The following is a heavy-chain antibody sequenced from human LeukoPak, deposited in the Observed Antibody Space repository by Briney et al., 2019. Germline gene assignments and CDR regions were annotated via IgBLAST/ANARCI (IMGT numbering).Heavy chain of an antibody. V-gene: IGHV3-74*01. Sequence: GGSLRLSCAASGFTFSSYWMHWVRQAPGKGLVWVSRINSDGGSTTYADSVKGRFTISRDNAKNTLYLQMNSLRAEDTAVYYCALSREAAGTVFDDWGQGTLVTLSS. CDR1: GFTFSSYW. J-gene: IGHJ4*02. CDR3: ALSREAAGTVFDD. D-gene: IGHD6-13*01. CDR2: INSDGGST.